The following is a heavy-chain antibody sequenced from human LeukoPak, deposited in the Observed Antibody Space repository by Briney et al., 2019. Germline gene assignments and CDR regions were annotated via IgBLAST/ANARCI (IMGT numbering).Heavy chain of an antibody. J-gene: IGHJ4*02. D-gene: IGHD5-18*01. Sequence: GGSLRLSCAASGFTFSSYGMHWVRQAPGKGLEWISYISSSSSTIYYADSVKGRFTISRDNAKNSLYLQMSSLRDEDTAVYYCARGLGGYGFGYWGQGTLVTVSS. CDR1: GFTFSSYG. V-gene: IGHV3-48*02. CDR2: ISSSSSTI. CDR3: ARGLGGYGFGY.